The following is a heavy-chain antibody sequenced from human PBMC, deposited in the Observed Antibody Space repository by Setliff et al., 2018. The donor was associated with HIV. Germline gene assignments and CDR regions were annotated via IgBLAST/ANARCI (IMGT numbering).Heavy chain of an antibody. V-gene: IGHV3-7*03. D-gene: IGHD3-22*01. CDR1: GFSFGDYW. J-gene: IGHJ6*03. CDR3: ARAYYHHSGGYRSTDYYYSYMDV. Sequence: PGGSLRLSCACSGFSFGDYWMTWVRQAPGKGLEWVASIREDATSKYYVDSVKGRFTISRDNAKNSLYLQMNSLRAEDTAVYYCARAYYHHSGGYRSTDYYYSYMDVWGKGTTVTVSS. CDR2: IREDATSK.